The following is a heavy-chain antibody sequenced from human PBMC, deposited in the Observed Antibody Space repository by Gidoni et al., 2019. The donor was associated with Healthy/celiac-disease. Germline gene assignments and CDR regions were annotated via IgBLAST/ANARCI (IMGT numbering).Heavy chain of an antibody. V-gene: IGHV4-39*01. D-gene: IGHD2-15*01. J-gene: IGHJ5*02. CDR2: IYYSGST. Sequence: QLQLQESGPGLVKPSETLSLTCTVSGGAISRSSYYLGWIRQPPGKGLEWIGSIYYSGSTYYNPSIKSRVTISADTSKNQFSLKLSSVTAADTGVYYCARHESEFDRSGALTWGQGTLVTVSS. CDR3: ARHESEFDRSGALT. CDR1: GGAISRSSYY.